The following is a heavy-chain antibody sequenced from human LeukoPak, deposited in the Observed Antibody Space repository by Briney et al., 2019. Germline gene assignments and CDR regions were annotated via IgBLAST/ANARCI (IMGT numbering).Heavy chain of an antibody. CDR1: GGSFSGYY. CDR3: ARLAGTTLIYYYYGMDV. J-gene: IGHJ6*02. V-gene: IGHV4-34*01. CDR2: INHSGNT. Sequence: SETLSLTCAVYGGSFSGYYWSWIRQPPGKGLEWIGEINHSGNTNYNPSLKSRVTISVDTSKNQFSLKLSSVTAADTAVYYCARLAGTTLIYYYYGMDVWGQGTTVTVSS. D-gene: IGHD1-1*01.